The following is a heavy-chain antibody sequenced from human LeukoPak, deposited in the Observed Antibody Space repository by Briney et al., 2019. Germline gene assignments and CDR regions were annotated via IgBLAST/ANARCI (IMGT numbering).Heavy chain of an antibody. V-gene: IGHV1-2*02. D-gene: IGHD2-2*01. J-gene: IGHJ5*02. CDR1: GYTFTGYY. Sequence: ASVKVSCKAFGYTFTGYYMHWVRQAPGQGLEWMGWINPNSGGTNYAQKFQGRVTMTRDTSISTAYMELSRLRSDDTAVYYCARGYCSSTSCYFWFDPWGQGTLVTVSS. CDR3: ARGYCSSTSCYFWFDP. CDR2: INPNSGGT.